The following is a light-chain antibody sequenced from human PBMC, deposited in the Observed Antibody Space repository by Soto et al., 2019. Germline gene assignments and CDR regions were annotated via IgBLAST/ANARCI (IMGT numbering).Light chain of an antibody. CDR2: DAS. V-gene: IGKV3-11*01. Sequence: EIVLTQSPATLSLSPGERATLSCRASQSVSSYLAWYQQKPGQAPRLLIYDASNRATGIPARFSGSGSGTDFTLTISNLEPEDFAVDYCQQRSNWLYTFGQGTKLEIK. J-gene: IGKJ2*01. CDR3: QQRSNWLYT. CDR1: QSVSSY.